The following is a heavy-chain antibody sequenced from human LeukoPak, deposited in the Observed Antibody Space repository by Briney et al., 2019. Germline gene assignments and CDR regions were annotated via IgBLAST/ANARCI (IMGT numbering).Heavy chain of an antibody. J-gene: IGHJ4*02. D-gene: IGHD4/OR15-4a*01. CDR1: GFTFSDHY. CDR2: ARNRGNGYTT. V-gene: IGHV3-72*01. Sequence: GGSLRLSCAASGFTFSDHYIDWVRQAPGKGLEWVGRARNRGNGYTTQYAASVKGRFTFSRDDSENTVYLQMDSLKTEDTAVYFCARIMRVDYGTYYFDYWGQGTLVTVSS. CDR3: ARIMRVDYGTYYFDY.